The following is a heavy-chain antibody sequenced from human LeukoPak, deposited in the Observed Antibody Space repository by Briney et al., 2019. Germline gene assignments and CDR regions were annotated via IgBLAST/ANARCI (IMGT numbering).Heavy chain of an antibody. V-gene: IGHV4-39*01. D-gene: IGHD3-22*01. J-gene: IGHJ4*02. CDR2: IYYSGST. CDR3: ASDDLDSSGYYPFDY. CDR1: GGSISSSSYY. Sequence: PSETLSLTCTVSGGSISSSSYYWGWIRQPPGKGLEWIGSIYYSGSTYYNPSLKSRVTISVDTSKNQFSLKLSSVTAADTAVYYCASDDLDSSGYYPFDYWGQGTLVTVSS.